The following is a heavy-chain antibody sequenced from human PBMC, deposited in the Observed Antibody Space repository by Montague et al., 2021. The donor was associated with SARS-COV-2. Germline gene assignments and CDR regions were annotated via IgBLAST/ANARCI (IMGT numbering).Heavy chain of an antibody. V-gene: IGHV4-34*01. CDR3: ARDSRTSGWGYWYHGLDV. J-gene: IGHJ6*02. CDR2: INHSGSS. CDR1: GGSFSGYY. D-gene: IGHD6-19*01. Sequence: SETLSLTCAVYGGSFSGYYWSWIRQPPGKGLEWIGEINHSGSSKYNPSLKSRVTISVDASKNQFSLKLSSVTVADTVVYYCARDSRTSGWGYWYHGLDVWGQGTTVIVSS.